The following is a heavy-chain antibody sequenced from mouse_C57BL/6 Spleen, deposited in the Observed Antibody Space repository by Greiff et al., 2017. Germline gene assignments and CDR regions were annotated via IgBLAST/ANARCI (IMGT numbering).Heavy chain of an antibody. CDR2: ISYSGST. J-gene: IGHJ4*01. Sequence: VQLKESGPGMVKPSQSLSLTCTVTGYSITSGYDWHWIRHFPGNKLEWMGYISYSGSTNYNPSLKSRISITHDTSKNHFFLKLNSVTTEDTATYYCARGGNYNAMDYWGQGTSVTVSS. V-gene: IGHV3-1*01. CDR3: ARGGNYNAMDY. CDR1: GYSITSGYD. D-gene: IGHD2-1*01.